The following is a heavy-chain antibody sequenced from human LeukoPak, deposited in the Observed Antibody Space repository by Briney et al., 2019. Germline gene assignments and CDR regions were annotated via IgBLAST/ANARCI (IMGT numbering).Heavy chain of an antibody. CDR3: ARARKYQLLDAFDI. CDR2: IYYSGST. J-gene: IGHJ3*02. Sequence: SETLSLTCAVYGGSFSGYYWSWIRQPPGKGLEWIGYIYYSGSTNYNPSLKSRVTISVDTSKNQFSLKLSSVTAADTAVYYCARARKYQLLDAFDIWGQGTMVTVSS. CDR1: GGSFSGYY. D-gene: IGHD2-2*01. V-gene: IGHV4-59*01.